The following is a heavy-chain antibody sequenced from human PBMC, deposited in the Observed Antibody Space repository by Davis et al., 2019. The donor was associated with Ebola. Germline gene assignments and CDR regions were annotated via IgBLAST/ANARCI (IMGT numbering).Heavy chain of an antibody. V-gene: IGHV3-23*01. Sequence: PGGSLRLSCAASGFTFSSYAMSWVRQAPGKGLEWVSAISGSGGSTYYADSVKGRFTISRDNSKNTLYLQMNSLRAEDTAVYYCAKDLRSRNTMIVVVNDAFDIWGQGTMVTVSS. J-gene: IGHJ3*02. CDR2: ISGSGGST. D-gene: IGHD3-22*01. CDR1: GFTFSSYA. CDR3: AKDLRSRNTMIVVVNDAFDI.